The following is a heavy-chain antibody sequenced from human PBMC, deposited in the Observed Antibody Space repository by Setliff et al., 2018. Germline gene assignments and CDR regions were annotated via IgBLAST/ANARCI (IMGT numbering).Heavy chain of an antibody. CDR1: GFTFSSYA. CDR2: INSDGSST. D-gene: IGHD2-2*01. Sequence: GGSLRLSCAASGFTFSSYAITWVRQAPGEGLEWVSRINSDGSSTSYADSVKGRFTISRDNSRNTLYLQMNSLRAEDTAVYYCARDHCSSTSCYDFSSYGMDVWGQGTTVTVSS. V-gene: IGHV3-23*01. CDR3: ARDHCSSTSCYDFSSYGMDV. J-gene: IGHJ6*02.